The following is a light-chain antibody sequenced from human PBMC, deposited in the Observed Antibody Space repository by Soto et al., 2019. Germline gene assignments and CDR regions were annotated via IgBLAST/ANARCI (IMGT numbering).Light chain of an antibody. V-gene: IGKV1-5*03. J-gene: IGKJ2*01. Sequence: QITQPPSTLSAPVGDEVTITGGPSQIIGPWLAWYQQKPGKAPKLLIYKATNLQSGVPSRFSGSGSGTDFSLTISSLQPEDSATYFCQQYNDFQYTFGPGTKLEI. CDR2: KAT. CDR3: QQYNDFQYT. CDR1: QIIGPW.